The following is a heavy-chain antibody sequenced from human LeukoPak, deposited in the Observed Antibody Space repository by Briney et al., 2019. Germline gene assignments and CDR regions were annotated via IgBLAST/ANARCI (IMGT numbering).Heavy chain of an antibody. CDR2: MRNDGSKK. CDR1: GFTFSNYA. V-gene: IGHV3-30*02. CDR3: ARSGECSDWTFEY. J-gene: IGHJ4*02. Sequence: SGGSLRLSCAVSGFTFSNYAMHWVRQAPGKGLEWVAFMRNDGSKKYHADSVKGRFTISGDNSTDTLYMQINSLRAEATAVYYCARSGECSDWTFEYWGQGTLVTVSS. D-gene: IGHD6-19*01.